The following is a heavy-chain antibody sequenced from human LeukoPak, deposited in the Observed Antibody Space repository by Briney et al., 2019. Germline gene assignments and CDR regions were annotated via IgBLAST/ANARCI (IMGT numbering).Heavy chain of an antibody. CDR2: IWNDGSNK. CDR1: GFTFSTYG. J-gene: IGHJ4*02. V-gene: IGHV3-33*01. CDR3: ARASGPFDY. D-gene: IGHD3-10*01. Sequence: GRSLRLSCAASGFTFSTYGMHWVRQAPGKGLEWVAVIWNDGSNKYYADSVKGRFTISRDNSKSTLYLQMNSLRAEDTAAYSCARASGPFDYWGQGTLVTVSS.